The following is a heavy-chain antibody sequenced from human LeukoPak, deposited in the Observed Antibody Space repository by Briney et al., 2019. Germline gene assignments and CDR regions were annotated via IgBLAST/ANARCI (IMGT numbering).Heavy chain of an antibody. CDR3: TTDYYNPYYYMDV. D-gene: IGHD3-10*01. CDR1: GFTFRKAW. V-gene: IGHV3-15*01. J-gene: IGHJ6*03. CDR2: IKSKIDGETT. Sequence: GGSLRLSCAASGFTFRKAWMTWVRQAPGKGLEWVGRIKSKIDGETTDYAAPVKGRFTISRDDSKNTLYLQMNSLKTEDTAVYYCTTDYYNPYYYMDVWGKGTTVTVSS.